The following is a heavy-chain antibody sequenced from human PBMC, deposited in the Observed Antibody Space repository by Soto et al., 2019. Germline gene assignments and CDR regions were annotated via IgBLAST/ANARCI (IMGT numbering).Heavy chain of an antibody. Sequence: PSETLSLTCTVSGGSISSYYWSWIRQPPGKGLEWIGYIYYSGSTNYNPSLKSRVTISVDTSKNQFSLKLSSVTAADTAVYYCARVVPADTERRVNWFDPWGQGTLVTAPQ. D-gene: IGHD5-18*01. V-gene: IGHV4-59*01. J-gene: IGHJ5*02. CDR1: GGSISSYY. CDR3: ARVVPADTERRVNWFDP. CDR2: IYYSGST.